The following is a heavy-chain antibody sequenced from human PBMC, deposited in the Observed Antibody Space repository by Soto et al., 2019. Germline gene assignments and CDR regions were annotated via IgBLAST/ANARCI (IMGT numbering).Heavy chain of an antibody. Sequence: PGGSLRLSCAASGFTFSDHYMDWVRQAPGKGLEWVGRTRNKANSYTTEYAASVKGRFTISRDDSKNSLYLQMNSLKTEDTAVYYCARVSGSYYVDYWGQGTLVTVSS. V-gene: IGHV3-72*01. D-gene: IGHD1-26*01. J-gene: IGHJ4*02. CDR3: ARVSGSYYVDY. CDR1: GFTFSDHY. CDR2: TRNKANSYTT.